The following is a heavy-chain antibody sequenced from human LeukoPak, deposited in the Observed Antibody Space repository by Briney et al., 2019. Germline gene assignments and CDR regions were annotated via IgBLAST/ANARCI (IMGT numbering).Heavy chain of an antibody. J-gene: IGHJ5*02. CDR3: AKVGMNRGDCRTGTCYYTPGDNWFDP. D-gene: IGHD2-15*01. CDR1: GFTFSRYG. Sequence: GGSLRLSCAASGFTFSRYGMHWVRQAPGKGLEWVAVIWYDGSKKRYADSVKGRFTISRDNSEDTVYLQMNSLRPEDTAVYYCAKVGMNRGDCRTGTCYYTPGDNWFDPWGQGTLVTVSS. V-gene: IGHV3-30*02. CDR2: IWYDGSKK.